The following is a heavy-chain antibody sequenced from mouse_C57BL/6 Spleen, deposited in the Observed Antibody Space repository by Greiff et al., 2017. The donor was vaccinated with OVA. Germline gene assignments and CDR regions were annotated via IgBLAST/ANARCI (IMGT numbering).Heavy chain of an antibody. CDR1: GYTFTSYW. Sequence: QVQLQQSGAELAKPGASVKLSCKASGYTFTSYWMHWVKQRPGQGLEWIGEIDPSDSYTNYNQKFKGKSTLTVDKSSSTAYMQLSSLTSEDSAVYYCARERLRRWDYWGQGTTLTVSS. V-gene: IGHV1-69*01. J-gene: IGHJ2*01. D-gene: IGHD2-4*01. CDR2: IDPSDSYT. CDR3: ARERLRRWDY.